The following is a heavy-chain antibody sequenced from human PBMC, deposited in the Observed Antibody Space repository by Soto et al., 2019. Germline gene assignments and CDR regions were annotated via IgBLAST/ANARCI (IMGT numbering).Heavy chain of an antibody. CDR1: GFTFSDYY. Sequence: KLGGSLRLSCAASGFTFSDYYMSWIRQAPGKGLEWVSYISSSGSTIYYADSVKGRFTISRDNAKNSLYLQMNSLRAEDTAVYYCARARAFYGSNWFDPWGQGTLVTVSS. CDR3: ARARAFYGSNWFDP. CDR2: ISSSGSTI. D-gene: IGHD3-10*01. J-gene: IGHJ5*02. V-gene: IGHV3-11*01.